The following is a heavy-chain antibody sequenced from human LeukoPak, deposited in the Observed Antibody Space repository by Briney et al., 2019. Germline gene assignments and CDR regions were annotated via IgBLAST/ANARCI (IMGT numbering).Heavy chain of an antibody. Sequence: PGGSLRLSCAASGFTFSSYWMSWVRQAPGKGLEWVANIKQDGSEKYYVDSVKGRFTISRDNAKNSLYLQMNSLRAEDTAVYYCARDRSGGSFDAFDIWGQGTMVTVSS. V-gene: IGHV3-7*01. CDR2: IKQDGSEK. J-gene: IGHJ3*02. CDR3: ARDRSGGSFDAFDI. CDR1: GFTFSSYW. D-gene: IGHD2-15*01.